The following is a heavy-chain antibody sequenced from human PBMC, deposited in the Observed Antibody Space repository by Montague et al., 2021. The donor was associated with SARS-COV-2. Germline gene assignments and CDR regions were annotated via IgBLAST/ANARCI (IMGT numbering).Heavy chain of an antibody. Sequence: SETLSLTCTVSGGSINSSYWSWIRQPPGKGLGWIGYIYYRGSTNYNPSLKTRVTISVDTSKNQFSLSLNSVTAADTAVYYCEGWHVRPEDGMDVWGQGTTVTVSS. CDR3: EGWHVRPEDGMDV. J-gene: IGHJ6*02. CDR2: IYYRGST. CDR1: GGSINSSY. V-gene: IGHV4-59*12.